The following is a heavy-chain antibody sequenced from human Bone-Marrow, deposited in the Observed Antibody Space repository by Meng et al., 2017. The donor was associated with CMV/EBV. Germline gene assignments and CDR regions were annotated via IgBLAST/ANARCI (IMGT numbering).Heavy chain of an antibody. CDR3: ARGEWDRGDV. CDR1: GGSFGTYT. V-gene: IGHV1-46*01. D-gene: IGHD1-26*01. CDR2: INPSGGST. Sequence: ASVKVSCKASGGSFGTYTFAWVRQAPGQGLEWMGIINPSGGSTSYAQKFQGRVTMTRDTSTSTVYMELSSLRSEDTAVYYCARGEWDRGDVWGQGTTVTVSS. J-gene: IGHJ6*02.